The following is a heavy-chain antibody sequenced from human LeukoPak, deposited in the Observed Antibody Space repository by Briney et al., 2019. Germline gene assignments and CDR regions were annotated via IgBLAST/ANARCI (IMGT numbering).Heavy chain of an antibody. CDR2: ISSSSSYI. Sequence: GGSLRLSCAASGFTFSSYSMNWVRQAPGKGLEWVSSISSSSSYIYYADSVKGRFTISRDNAKNSLYLQMNSLRAEDTAVYYCARVCRKQQLVGGFDPWGQGTLVTVSS. J-gene: IGHJ5*02. CDR1: GFTFSSYS. CDR3: ARVCRKQQLVGGFDP. V-gene: IGHV3-21*01. D-gene: IGHD6-13*01.